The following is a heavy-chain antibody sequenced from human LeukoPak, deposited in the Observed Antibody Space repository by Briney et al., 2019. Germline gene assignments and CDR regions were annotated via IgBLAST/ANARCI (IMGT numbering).Heavy chain of an antibody. CDR3: ARGSGWIAYFDY. J-gene: IGHJ4*02. CDR2: INPSGGST. V-gene: IGHV1-46*01. CDR1: EYTFTSYY. D-gene: IGHD6-19*01. Sequence: ASVKVSCKASEYTFTSYYMHWVRQAPGQGLEWMGIINPSGGSTSYAQKFQGRVTMTRDTSTSTVYMELSGLRSEDTAVYYCARGSGWIAYFDYWGQGTLVTVSS.